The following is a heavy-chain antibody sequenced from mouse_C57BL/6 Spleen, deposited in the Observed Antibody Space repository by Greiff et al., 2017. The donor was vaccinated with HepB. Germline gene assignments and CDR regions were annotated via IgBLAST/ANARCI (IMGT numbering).Heavy chain of an antibody. Sequence: VQLKESGAELVRPGTSVKMSCKASGYTFTNYWIGWAKQRPGHGLEWIGDIYPGGGYTNYNEKFKGKATLTADKSSSTAYMQFSSLTSEDSAIYYCARRTGTWYFDVWGTGTTVTVSS. CDR3: ARRTGTWYFDV. CDR1: GYTFTNYW. J-gene: IGHJ1*03. CDR2: IYPGGGYT. V-gene: IGHV1-63*01. D-gene: IGHD4-1*01.